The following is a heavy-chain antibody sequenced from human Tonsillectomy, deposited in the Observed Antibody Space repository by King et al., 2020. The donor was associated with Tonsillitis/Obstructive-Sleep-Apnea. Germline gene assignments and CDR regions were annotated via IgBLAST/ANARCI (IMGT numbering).Heavy chain of an antibody. V-gene: IGHV4-59*01. CDR1: CGSISGYY. D-gene: IGHD2-8*01. CDR2: IYYSGGT. CDR3: AREGAVMNGFDI. Sequence: VQLQESGPGLVKPSETLSLTCTVSCGSISGYYWSWIRQPSGKGLEWIAYIYYSGGTKYNPSLKSRVTISVDTSKNQFSLNLSSVTAADTAVYYCAREGAVMNGFDIWGQGTMVTVSS. J-gene: IGHJ3*02.